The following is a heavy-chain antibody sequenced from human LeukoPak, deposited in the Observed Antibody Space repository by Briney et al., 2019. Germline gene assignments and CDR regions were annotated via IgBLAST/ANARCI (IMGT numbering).Heavy chain of an antibody. V-gene: IGHV3-23*01. CDR3: AKAPTRSEGFDY. CDR2: ISGSCGST. J-gene: IGHJ4*02. CDR1: GFTFSSYA. Sequence: PGGSLRLSCAASGFTFSSYAMSWVRQAPGKGLEWVSAISGSCGSTYYADSVKGRFTISRDNSKNTLYLQMNSVRAEDTAVYYCAKAPTRSEGFDYWGQGTLVTVSS.